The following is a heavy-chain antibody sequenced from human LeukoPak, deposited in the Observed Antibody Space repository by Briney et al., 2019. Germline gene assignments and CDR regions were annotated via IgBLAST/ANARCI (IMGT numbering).Heavy chain of an antibody. CDR2: IIPILGIA. CDR1: GYTFTGYY. CDR3: ARFDCSGGSCHDDAFDI. Sequence: GASVKVSCKASGYTFTGYYMHWVRQAPGQGLEWMGRIIPILGIANYAQKFQGRVTITADKSTSTAYMELSSLRSEDTAVYYCARFDCSGGSCHDDAFDIWGQGTMVTVSS. V-gene: IGHV1-69*02. D-gene: IGHD2-15*01. J-gene: IGHJ3*02.